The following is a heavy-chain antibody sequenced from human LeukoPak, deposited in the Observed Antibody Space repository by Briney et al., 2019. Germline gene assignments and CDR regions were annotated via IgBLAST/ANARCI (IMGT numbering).Heavy chain of an antibody. Sequence: GESLKIPCKASGYSFTSDWIGWVRQMPGKGLEWMGIIYPGDSDTRYSPSFQGQVTISADKSISTAHLQWSSLKASDTAMYYCARRKIAVAGTTRTDYFDYWGQGTLATVSS. CDR1: GYSFTSDW. CDR3: ARRKIAVAGTTRTDYFDY. D-gene: IGHD6-19*01. CDR2: IYPGDSDT. V-gene: IGHV5-51*01. J-gene: IGHJ4*02.